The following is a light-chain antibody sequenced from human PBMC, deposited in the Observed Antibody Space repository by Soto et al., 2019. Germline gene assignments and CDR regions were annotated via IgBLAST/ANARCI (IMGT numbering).Light chain of an antibody. Sequence: EIVLTQFPATLSFSLWESANLSCRASQSVTSKLAWYQQKPGQAPRLLISGASNRATGIPDRFSGSGSGTDFTLTISRLEPDDFALYFCQQYGGSPITFGLGTRLEI. V-gene: IGKV3-20*01. CDR2: GAS. J-gene: IGKJ5*01. CDR1: QSVTSK. CDR3: QQYGGSPIT.